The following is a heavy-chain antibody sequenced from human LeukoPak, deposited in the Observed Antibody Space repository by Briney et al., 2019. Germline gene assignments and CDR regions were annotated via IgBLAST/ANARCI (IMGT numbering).Heavy chain of an antibody. CDR3: ARAYCSGGSCYSSRGMFDP. J-gene: IGHJ5*02. CDR1: GNSISSGDNY. V-gene: IGHV4-61*02. CDR2: IYTSGST. Sequence: SETLSLTCTVSGNSISSGDNYWSWIRQPAGKGLEWIGRIYTSGSTNYNPSLKSRVTISGDTSKNQFSLKLSSVTAADTAVYYCARAYCSGGSCYSSRGMFDPWGQGTLVTVSS. D-gene: IGHD2-15*01.